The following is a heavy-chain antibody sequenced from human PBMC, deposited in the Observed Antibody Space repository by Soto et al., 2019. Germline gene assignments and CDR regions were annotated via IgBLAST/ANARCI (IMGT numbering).Heavy chain of an antibody. J-gene: IGHJ4*02. CDR2: ISGSGGST. V-gene: IGHV3-23*01. CDR1: GFTFSSYA. D-gene: IGHD6-6*01. CDR3: EKAARRGQSDY. Sequence: EVQLLESGGGLVQPGGSLRLSCAASGFTFSSYAMHWVRQAPGKGLEWVSAISGSGGSTYYADSVKGRFTISRDNTKKTLYLHINSLRAEDTDVYACEKAARRGQSDYWGQGTLVTVSS.